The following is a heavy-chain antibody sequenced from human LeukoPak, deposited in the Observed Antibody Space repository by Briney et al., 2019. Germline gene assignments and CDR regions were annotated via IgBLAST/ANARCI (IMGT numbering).Heavy chain of an antibody. CDR1: GGSIFSSNSY. D-gene: IGHD5-24*01. V-gene: IGHV4-39*02. J-gene: IGHJ6*03. CDR2: IYYSGNT. CDR3: AKDWGRGYNYDCYYMDV. Sequence: SETLSLTCTVSGGSIFSSNSYWGWIRQPPGKGLEWIGSIYYSGNTYYNASLKSRVTISVDTSKNQFSLKLNSVTAADTAVYYCAKDWGRGYNYDCYYMDVWGRGTTVTVSS.